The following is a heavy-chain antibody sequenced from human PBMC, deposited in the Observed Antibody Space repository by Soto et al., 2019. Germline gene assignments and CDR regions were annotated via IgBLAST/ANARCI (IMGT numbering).Heavy chain of an antibody. CDR2: IYHSGST. J-gene: IGHJ4*02. V-gene: IGHV4-30-2*01. CDR1: GGSISSGGYS. D-gene: IGHD3-10*01. CDR3: ARVSPGYYYGSGSFYYFDY. Sequence: SETLSLTCAVSGGSISSGGYSWSWIRQPPGKGLEWIGYIYHSGSTYYNPSLKSRVTISVDRSKNQFSLKLSSVTAADTAVYYCARVSPGYYYGSGSFYYFDYWGQGTLVTVSS.